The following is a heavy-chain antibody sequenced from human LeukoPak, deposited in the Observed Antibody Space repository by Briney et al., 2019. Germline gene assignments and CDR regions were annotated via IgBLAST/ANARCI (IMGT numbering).Heavy chain of an antibody. Sequence: GGSLRLSCAASGFTFSSYGMRWVRQAPGKGLEWVSGISGSGGSTFYADSVKGRFTISRDNARNSLYLQMNSLRAEDTAVYYCARDPYSGTYGDTYYYYMDVWGKGTTVTISS. CDR2: ISGSGGST. CDR1: GFTFSSYG. CDR3: ARDPYSGTYGDTYYYYMDV. J-gene: IGHJ6*03. D-gene: IGHD1-26*01. V-gene: IGHV3-23*01.